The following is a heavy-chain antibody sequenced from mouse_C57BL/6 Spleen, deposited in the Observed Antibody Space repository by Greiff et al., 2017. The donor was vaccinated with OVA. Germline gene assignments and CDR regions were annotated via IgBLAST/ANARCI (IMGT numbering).Heavy chain of an antibody. CDR3: AREGTITTVVATGAMDY. D-gene: IGHD1-1*01. V-gene: IGHV1-81*01. J-gene: IGHJ4*01. CDR2: IYPRSGNT. CDR1: GYTFTSYG. Sequence: QVQLKESGAELARPGASVKLSCKASGYTFTSYGISWVKQRTGQGLEWIGEIYPRSGNTYYNEKFKGKATLTADKSSSTAYMELRSLTSEDSAVYFCAREGTITTVVATGAMDYWGQGTSVTVSS.